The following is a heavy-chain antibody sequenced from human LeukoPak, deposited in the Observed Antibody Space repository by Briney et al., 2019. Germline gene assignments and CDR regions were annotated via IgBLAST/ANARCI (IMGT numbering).Heavy chain of an antibody. CDR3: ARPVTARGGSGWPQHIDY. CDR1: GDSISSHY. J-gene: IGHJ4*02. V-gene: IGHV4-4*07. D-gene: IGHD6-19*01. CDR2: QHVSGSI. Sequence: PSETLSLTCTISGDSISSHYWSWIRQPAGKGLEWIGRQHVSGSINYNPSLESRVTMSIDTSNNQFSLKLTSVTTADTAVYYCARPVTARGGSGWPQHIDYWGQGTLVSVSS.